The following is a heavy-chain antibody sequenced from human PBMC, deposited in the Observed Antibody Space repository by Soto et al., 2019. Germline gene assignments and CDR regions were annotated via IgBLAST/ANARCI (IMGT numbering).Heavy chain of an antibody. J-gene: IGHJ6*02. V-gene: IGHV4-59*08. CDR3: VRQGYGPLHGLVDV. CDR1: GGSMSGYY. CDR2: VHDSWGA. Sequence: QVQLQESGPGLVEPSETLSLSCTVSGGSMSGYYWSWIRLPPGKPMEWSGYVHDSWGAAYNPSLRSRVVIYIDTSKSQFSLSLTSVSATDTAMYYCVRQGYGPLHGLVDVWGQGTTVTVSS. D-gene: IGHD5-18*01.